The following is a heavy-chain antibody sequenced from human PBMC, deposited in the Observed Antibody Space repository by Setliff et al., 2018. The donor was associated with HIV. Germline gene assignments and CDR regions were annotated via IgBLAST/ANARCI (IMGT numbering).Heavy chain of an antibody. Sequence: GESLKISCTASGFIFSDFYMSWIRQAPGKGLEWISDIMSSGTYTNYADSVRGRFTISRDNARNSLYLQMSSLRAEDTAVYYCARVTGTTVFHYWGQGTPVTVSS. CDR2: IMSSGTYT. CDR1: GFIFSDFY. CDR3: ARVTGTTVFHY. J-gene: IGHJ4*02. D-gene: IGHD1-7*01. V-gene: IGHV3-11*06.